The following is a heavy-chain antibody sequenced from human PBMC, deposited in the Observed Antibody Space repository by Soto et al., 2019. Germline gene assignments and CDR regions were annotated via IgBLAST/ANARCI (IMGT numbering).Heavy chain of an antibody. CDR3: ARGEFLASRWLRSPWCWFDP. Sequence: QVQLQQWGAGLLKPSETLSLTCAVSGGSFSGYYWSWIRQPPGKGMEWIGEINLSGSTNYNPSLKSRVTISVDTSMNQFSLKLSSVTAADTAVYYCARGEFLASRWLRSPWCWFDPWGQGTLVTVSS. CDR2: INLSGST. D-gene: IGHD6-6*01. J-gene: IGHJ5*02. V-gene: IGHV4-34*01. CDR1: GGSFSGYY.